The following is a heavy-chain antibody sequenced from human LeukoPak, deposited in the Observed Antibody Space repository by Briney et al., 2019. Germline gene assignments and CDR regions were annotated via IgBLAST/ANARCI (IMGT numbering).Heavy chain of an antibody. J-gene: IGHJ3*02. D-gene: IGHD2-8*01. V-gene: IGHV3-21*06. CDR3: ASLYADAFDI. Sequence: GGSLRLSCVASGFTFSVYSMNWVRQAPGKGLEWVSSISSSSSYIYYADLVKGRFTISRDNAKNSLYLRMNSLRAEDTAVYYGASLYADAFDIWGQGTMVTVSS. CDR1: GFTFSVYS. CDR2: ISSSSSYI.